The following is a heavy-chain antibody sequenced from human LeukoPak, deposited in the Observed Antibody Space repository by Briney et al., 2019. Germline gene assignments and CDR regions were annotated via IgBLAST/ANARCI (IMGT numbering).Heavy chain of an antibody. CDR2: ISYDGSNK. J-gene: IGHJ3*02. D-gene: IGHD3-3*01. Sequence: GGSLRLSCAASGFTFSNYPIHWVRQAPGKGLEWVAVISYDGSNKYYADSVKGRFTISRDNSKNTLYLQMDSLRAEDTAVYYCARDKGSIFGVVIIGVFDIWGQGTMLTVSS. V-gene: IGHV3-30*01. CDR1: GFTFSNYP. CDR3: ARDKGSIFGVVIIGVFDI.